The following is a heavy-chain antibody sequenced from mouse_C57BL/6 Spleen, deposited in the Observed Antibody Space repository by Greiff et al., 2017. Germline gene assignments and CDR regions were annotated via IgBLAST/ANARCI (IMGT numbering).Heavy chain of an antibody. CDR3: ARVEREHFDV. CDR2: ISSGSSTI. CDR1: GFTFSDYG. Sequence: EVMLVESGGGLVKPGGSLKLSCAASGFTFSDYGMHWVRQAPEKGLEWVAYISSGSSTIYYADTVQGRFTISRDNAKNTLFLQMTSLRSEDTAMYYSARVEREHFDVWGTGTTVTVAS. J-gene: IGHJ1*03. V-gene: IGHV5-17*01.